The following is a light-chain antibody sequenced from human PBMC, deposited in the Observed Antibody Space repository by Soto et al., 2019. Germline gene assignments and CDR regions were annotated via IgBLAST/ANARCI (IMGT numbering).Light chain of an antibody. CDR3: QQYDNWPQT. V-gene: IGKV3-15*01. CDR2: GAS. CDR1: QSAATN. J-gene: IGKJ1*01. Sequence: PGERATLSCRASQSAATNLAWYQQRPGQAPRLLISGASTRATGIPARFSGRGSGTEFTLTISSLQSVDFAVYYCQQYDNWPQTFGQGTKVDIK.